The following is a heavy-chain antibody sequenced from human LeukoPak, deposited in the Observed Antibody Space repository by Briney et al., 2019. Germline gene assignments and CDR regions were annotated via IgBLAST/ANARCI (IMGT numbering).Heavy chain of an antibody. J-gene: IGHJ5*02. D-gene: IGHD2-15*01. CDR1: GFTFSSYW. CDR2: IKQDGSEK. CDR3: ARADCSGGSCYYLRNWFDP. V-gene: IGHV3-7*01. Sequence: GGSLRLSCAASGFTFSSYWMSWVRQAPGKGLEWVANIKQDGSEKYYVDSVKGRFTISRDNAKNSLYLQMNSLRAEDTAVYYCARADCSGGSCYYLRNWFDPWGQGTLVTVSS.